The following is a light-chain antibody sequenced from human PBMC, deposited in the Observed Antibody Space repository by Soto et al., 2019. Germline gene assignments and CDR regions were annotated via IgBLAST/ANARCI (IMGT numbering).Light chain of an antibody. J-gene: IGKJ3*01. V-gene: IGKV4-1*01. CDR3: QQYLSPPFT. CDR2: WAS. Sequence: DIVMTQSPDSLAVSLGERATTNCKSSQSVLYSSNNKNYLAWYQQKPGQSPKLLISWASTRESGVPDRLSGSGSGTDFILTISSLQAEDVAVYYCQQYLSPPFTFGPGTKVEIK. CDR1: QSVLYSSNNKNY.